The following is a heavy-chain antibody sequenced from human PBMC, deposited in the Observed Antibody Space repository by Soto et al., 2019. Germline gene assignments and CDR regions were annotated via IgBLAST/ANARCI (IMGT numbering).Heavy chain of an antibody. Sequence: EFQVLESGGGLVQPGGSLRLTCAASGFTLSEYGTSWVRQAPGKGLEWVSFVSVSGDSTYYTESVKGLFTISRDSSKNTVCLQMNSLRAEDTAVYYCATSNYGERAWVQGTLCTVSS. V-gene: IGHV3-23*01. CDR3: ATSNYGERA. J-gene: IGHJ5*02. CDR2: VSVSGDST. CDR1: GFTLSEYG. D-gene: IGHD3-10*01.